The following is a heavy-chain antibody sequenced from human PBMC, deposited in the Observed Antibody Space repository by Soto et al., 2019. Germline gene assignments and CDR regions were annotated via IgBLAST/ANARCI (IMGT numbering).Heavy chain of an antibody. CDR3: ARERAGGAFDI. J-gene: IGHJ3*02. Sequence: QVQLQESGPGLVKPSETLSLTCTVSGGSISSYYWSWIRQPPGKGLEWIGYIYYSGSTNYNPSLKSXXTXSAXTSKNQFSLKLSSVTAADTAVYYCARERAGGAFDIWGQGTMVTVSS. V-gene: IGHV4-59*01. CDR2: IYYSGST. CDR1: GGSISSYY. D-gene: IGHD3-16*01.